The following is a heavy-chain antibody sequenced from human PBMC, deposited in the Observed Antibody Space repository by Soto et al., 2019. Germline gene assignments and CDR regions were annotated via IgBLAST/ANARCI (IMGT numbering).Heavy chain of an antibody. Sequence: PWWCLRLACEACGFDISTYGLHGVRQAPGKGLEWLAFIWYDGSNQHYAASVKGRFTISRDNSRNTLYLQMNNLRADDTAVYFCARAVSSATYYDCIGYWGRGTLVTVSS. CDR1: GFDISTYG. CDR2: IWYDGSNQ. J-gene: IGHJ4*02. D-gene: IGHD1-26*01. CDR3: ARAVSSATYYDCIGY. V-gene: IGHV3-33*01.